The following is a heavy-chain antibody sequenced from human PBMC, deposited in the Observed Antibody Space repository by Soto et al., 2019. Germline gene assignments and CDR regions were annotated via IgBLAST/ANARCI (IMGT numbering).Heavy chain of an antibody. V-gene: IGHV3-13*01. D-gene: IGHD5-12*01. Sequence: PGGSLRLSCAASGFTLSSYDMHWVRQATGKGLEWVSAIGTAGDTYYPGSVKGRFTISRENAKNSLYLQMNSLRAGDTAVYYCARAGGYSGYDYYFDYWGQGTLVTVSS. CDR3: ARAGGYSGYDYYFDY. J-gene: IGHJ4*02. CDR1: GFTLSSYD. CDR2: IGTAGDT.